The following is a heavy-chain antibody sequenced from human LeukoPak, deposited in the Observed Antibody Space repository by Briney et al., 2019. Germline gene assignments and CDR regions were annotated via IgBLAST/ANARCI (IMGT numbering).Heavy chain of an antibody. CDR3: ARDKLMDTAWFDP. CDR1: GFTFSSYW. CDR2: IKQDGSEK. Sequence: PGGSLRLSCAASGFTFSSYWMSWVRQAPGKGLEWVANIKQDGSEKYYVDSVKGRFTISRDNAKNSLYLQMNSLRAEDTAVYYCARDKLMDTAWFDPWGQGTLVTVSS. D-gene: IGHD5-18*01. J-gene: IGHJ5*02. V-gene: IGHV3-7*01.